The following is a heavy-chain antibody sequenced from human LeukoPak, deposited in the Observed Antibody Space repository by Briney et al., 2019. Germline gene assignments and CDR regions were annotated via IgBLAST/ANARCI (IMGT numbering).Heavy chain of an antibody. Sequence: ASVKVSCKSSGYTFTSYYMYWVRQAPGQGLEWMGIINPSGGSTSYAQKFQGRVTMTRDTSTSTVYMELSSLRSEDTAVYYCARDSGMVRGTVDYWGQGTLVAVSS. J-gene: IGHJ4*02. CDR2: INPSGGST. D-gene: IGHD3-10*01. CDR3: ARDSGMVRGTVDY. CDR1: GYTFTSYY. V-gene: IGHV1-46*01.